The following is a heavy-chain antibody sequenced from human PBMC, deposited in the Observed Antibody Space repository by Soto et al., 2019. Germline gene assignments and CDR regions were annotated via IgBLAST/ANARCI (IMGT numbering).Heavy chain of an antibody. V-gene: IGHV4-59*01. CDR2: IYYSGST. J-gene: IGHJ6*03. CDR3: ARGHYDFWSGYSARNYYYYYMDV. CDR1: GGSISSYY. D-gene: IGHD3-3*01. Sequence: SETLSLTCTVSGGSISSYYWSWIRQPPGKGLEWIGYIYYSGSTNYNPSLKSRVTISVDTSKNQFSLKLSSVTAADTAVYYCARGHYDFWSGYSARNYYYYYMDVWGKGTTVT.